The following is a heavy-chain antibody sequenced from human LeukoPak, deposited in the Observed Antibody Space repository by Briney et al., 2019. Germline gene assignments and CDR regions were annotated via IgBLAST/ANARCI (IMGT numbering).Heavy chain of an antibody. CDR3: ARSGGHVSPLRY. J-gene: IGHJ4*02. V-gene: IGHV4-4*07. D-gene: IGHD1-14*01. CDR2: IYSSGNT. Sequence: PSETLSLTCTVSGGSITSYYWNWIRQPAGKGLEGIGRIYSSGNTNYNPSLTSRITMSIDTSKNQFSLKLSSVTAADPALYYCARSGGHVSPLRYWGQGTLVTVSS. CDR1: GGSITSYY.